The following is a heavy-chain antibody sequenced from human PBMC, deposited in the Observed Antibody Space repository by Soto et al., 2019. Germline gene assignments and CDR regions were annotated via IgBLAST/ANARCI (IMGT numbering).Heavy chain of an antibody. Sequence: QVQLVESGGGVVQPGRSLRLSCAASGFTFSSYGMHWVRQAPGKGLEWVAVISYDGSNKYYADSVKGRFTISRDNSKNTLYLQMNSLRAEDTAVYYCAKVLRFGELWGWFDPWGQGTLVTVSS. CDR2: ISYDGSNK. CDR3: AKVLRFGELWGWFDP. J-gene: IGHJ5*02. CDR1: GFTFSSYG. V-gene: IGHV3-30*18. D-gene: IGHD3-10*01.